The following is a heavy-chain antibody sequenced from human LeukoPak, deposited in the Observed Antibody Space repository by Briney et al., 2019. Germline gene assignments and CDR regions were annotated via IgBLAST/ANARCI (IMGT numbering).Heavy chain of an antibody. CDR1: GFTFSGYT. CDR3: AKDGGLWVSAHWGDS. CDR2: ITTSDGNT. J-gene: IGHJ4*02. D-gene: IGHD7-27*01. Sequence: GGSLRLSCAASGFTFSGYTMSWVRQAPGKGLEWVSPITTSDGNTYYADSVKGRFTVSRDNSKNTLFLQMNSLRAEDTAVYYCAKDGGLWVSAHWGDSWGRGTLVTVSS. V-gene: IGHV3-23*01.